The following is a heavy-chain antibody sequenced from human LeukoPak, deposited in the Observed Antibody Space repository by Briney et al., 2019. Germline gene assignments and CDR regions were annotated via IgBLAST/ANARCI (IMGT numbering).Heavy chain of an antibody. CDR2: ISAYNGNT. V-gene: IGHV1-18*01. CDR3: ARGGYCSSTSCSDADNWFGP. CDR1: GYTFTSYG. D-gene: IGHD2-2*01. J-gene: IGHJ5*02. Sequence: ASVKVSCKASGYTFTSYGISWVRQAPGQGLEWMGWISAYNGNTNYAQKLQGRVTMTTDTSTSTAYMELRSLRSDDTAVYYCARGGYCSSTSCSDADNWFGPWGQGTLVTVSS.